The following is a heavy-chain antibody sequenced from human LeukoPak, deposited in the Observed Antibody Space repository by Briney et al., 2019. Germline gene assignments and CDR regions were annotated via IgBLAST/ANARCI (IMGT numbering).Heavy chain of an antibody. Sequence: SETLSLTCTVSGGSISSYYWSWIRQPPGQGLEWIGYIYYSGSTNYNPSLKSRVTISVDTSKNQFSLKLSSVTAADTAVYYCARIYGDYSHLRFSYYYYYMDVWGKGTTVTVSS. CDR2: IYYSGST. D-gene: IGHD4-17*01. CDR1: GGSISSYY. CDR3: ARIYGDYSHLRFSYYYYYMDV. V-gene: IGHV4-59*01. J-gene: IGHJ6*03.